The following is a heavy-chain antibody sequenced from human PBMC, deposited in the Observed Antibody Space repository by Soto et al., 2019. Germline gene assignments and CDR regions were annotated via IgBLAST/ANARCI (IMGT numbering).Heavy chain of an antibody. CDR3: ARGGGRAARSWFDP. V-gene: IGHV1-8*01. CDR1: GYTFTSYD. CDR2: MNTNSGNT. J-gene: IGHJ5*02. Sequence: QVQLVQSGAEVKKPGASVKVSCKASGYTFTSYDITWVRQATGQGLEWMGWMNTNSGNTGYAQKFQGRVTSSRNTSISTAYMELSSLGSEDTALYYCARGGGRAARSWFDPWGQGTLVTVSS. D-gene: IGHD6-6*01.